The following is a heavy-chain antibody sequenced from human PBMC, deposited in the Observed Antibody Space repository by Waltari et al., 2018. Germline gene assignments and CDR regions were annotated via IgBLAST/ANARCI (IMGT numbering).Heavy chain of an antibody. J-gene: IGHJ4*02. Sequence: QVQLQESGPGLVKPSQTLSLTCTVSGGSISSGDYYWSWIRQPPGKGLEWIGYIYYSGSTYYNPALKSRVTISVDTSKNQFSLKLSSVTAADTAVYYCASFAPLGYCSSTSCEPTYYFDYWGQGTLVTVSS. V-gene: IGHV4-30-4*08. D-gene: IGHD2-2*01. CDR2: IYYSGST. CDR3: ASFAPLGYCSSTSCEPTYYFDY. CDR1: GGSISSGDYY.